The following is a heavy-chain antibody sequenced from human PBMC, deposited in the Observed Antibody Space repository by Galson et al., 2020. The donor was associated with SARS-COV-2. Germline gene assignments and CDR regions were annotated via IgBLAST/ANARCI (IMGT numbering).Heavy chain of an antibody. V-gene: IGHV3-23*01. J-gene: IGHJ3*02. CDR3: AKDQDIVVVPAVGAFDI. CDR2: ISGSGRST. D-gene: IGHD2-2*01. CDR1: GFTFSSYA. Sequence: GESLKISCAASGFTFSSYAMSWVRQAPGKGLEWVSPISGSGRSTYYADSVKGRFTISRDNSKNTLYLQMNSLRAEDTAVYYCAKDQDIVVVPAVGAFDIWGQGTMVTVSS.